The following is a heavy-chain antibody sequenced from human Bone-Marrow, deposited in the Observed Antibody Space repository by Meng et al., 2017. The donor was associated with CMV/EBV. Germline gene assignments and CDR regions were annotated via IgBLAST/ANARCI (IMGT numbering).Heavy chain of an antibody. CDR1: GYTFTGYY. CDR3: ARDSRHCTSASCYSWYFDL. D-gene: IGHD2-2*02. Sequence: QVQRVQSGAEGKKPGASVKFSCKASGYTFTGYYMHWVRQAPGQGLEGMGRINPNSGATEYAQNFQGRVTMTRDTSISTAYMELSRLRSDDTAVYYCARDSRHCTSASCYSWYFDLWGRGTLVTVSS. J-gene: IGHJ2*01. CDR2: INPNSGAT. V-gene: IGHV1-2*06.